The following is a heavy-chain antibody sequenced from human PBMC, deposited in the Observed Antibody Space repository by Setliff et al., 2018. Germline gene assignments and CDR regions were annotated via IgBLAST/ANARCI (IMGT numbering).Heavy chain of an antibody. D-gene: IGHD6-13*01. V-gene: IGHV4-61*02. CDR1: GGSINSGSYY. CDR3: ARGSGSFLYFQH. CDR2: IYTSGST. Sequence: TLSLTCTVSGGSINSGSYYWSWIRQPAGKGLEWIGRIYTSGSTNYKPSLKSRVTISLDTSKNQFSLNLTSVTAADTAVYYCARGSGSFLYFQHWGQGTLVT. J-gene: IGHJ1*01.